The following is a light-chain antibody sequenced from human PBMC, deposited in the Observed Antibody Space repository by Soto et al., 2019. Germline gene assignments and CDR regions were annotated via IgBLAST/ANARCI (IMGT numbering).Light chain of an antibody. CDR3: MEALQSPLT. CDR2: LGS. Sequence: DIVMTQSPLSLPVTPGEPASISCRCSHSLLHSNGYNYLDWYLQKPGQSPQLLIYLGSSRASGVPDRFSGSGSGTDFTLKISRVEAEDVGVYYCMEALQSPLTFGGGTKVDIK. CDR1: HSLLHSNGYNY. J-gene: IGKJ4*01. V-gene: IGKV2-28*01.